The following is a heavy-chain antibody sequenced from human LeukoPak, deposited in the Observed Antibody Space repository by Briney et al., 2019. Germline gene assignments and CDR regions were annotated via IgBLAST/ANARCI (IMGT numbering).Heavy chain of an antibody. Sequence: ASVKVSCKASGYTFTCYYMHWVRQAPGQGLEWMGIINPSGGSTSYAQKFQGRVTMTRDTSTSTVYMELSSLRSEDTAVYYCARDWGTGDFDYWGQGTLVTVSS. CDR3: ARDWGTGDFDY. V-gene: IGHV1-46*01. J-gene: IGHJ4*02. CDR2: INPSGGST. CDR1: GYTFTCYY. D-gene: IGHD7-27*01.